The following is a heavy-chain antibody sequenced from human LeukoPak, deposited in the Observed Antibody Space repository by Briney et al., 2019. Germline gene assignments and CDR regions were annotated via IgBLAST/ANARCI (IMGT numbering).Heavy chain of an antibody. Sequence: SETLSLTCTVSGGSISSGGYYWSWIRQHPGKGLEWIGYIYYSGSTYYNPSLKSRVTISVDTSKNQLSLKLSSVTAADTAVYYCARGVDIVVVPAAIRHHYGMDVWGQGTTVTVSS. D-gene: IGHD2-2*01. J-gene: IGHJ6*02. CDR2: IYYSGST. CDR3: ARGVDIVVVPAAIRHHYGMDV. V-gene: IGHV4-31*03. CDR1: GGSISSGGYY.